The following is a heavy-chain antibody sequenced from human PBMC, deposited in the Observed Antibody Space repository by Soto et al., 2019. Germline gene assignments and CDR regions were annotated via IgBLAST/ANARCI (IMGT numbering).Heavy chain of an antibody. CDR3: AKVNVKGAMESFDY. CDR1: GFTFSSYA. D-gene: IGHD5-18*01. J-gene: IGHJ4*02. V-gene: IGHV3-23*01. CDR2: ISGSGGST. Sequence: PGGSLRLSCEASGFTFSSYAMSWVRQAPGKGLEWVSAISGSGGSTHYADSVKGRFTISRDNSKNTLYLQMNSLRAEDTAVYYCAKVNVKGAMESFDYWGQGTLVTVSS.